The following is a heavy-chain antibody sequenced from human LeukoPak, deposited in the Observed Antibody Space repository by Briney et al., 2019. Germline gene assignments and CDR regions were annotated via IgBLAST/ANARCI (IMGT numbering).Heavy chain of an antibody. CDR2: IYPDDSDT. Sequence: GESLKISCKGSGYSFTTSWIAWVRQKPGKGLEWMGIIYPDDSDTRYSPSFQGQVTISADKYISTAYLQWSSLEASDTAMYYCAFSMGVYYYYGMDVWGQGTTVTVSS. CDR1: GYSFTTSW. D-gene: IGHD3-16*01. V-gene: IGHV5-51*01. J-gene: IGHJ6*02. CDR3: AFSMGVYYYYGMDV.